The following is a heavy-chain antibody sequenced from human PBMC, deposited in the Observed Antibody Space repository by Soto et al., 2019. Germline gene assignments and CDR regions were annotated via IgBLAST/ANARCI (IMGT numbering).Heavy chain of an antibody. CDR1: GGSISSYY. D-gene: IGHD3-16*02. J-gene: IGHJ6*03. Sequence: TLSLTCTVSGGSISSYYWSWIRQPPGKGLEWIGYIYYSGSTNYNPSLKSRVTISVDTSKNQFSLKLSSVTAADTAVYYCARAAWGSYRPWNYYHYYMDVWGKGTTVTVS. CDR2: IYYSGST. V-gene: IGHV4-59*01. CDR3: ARAAWGSYRPWNYYHYYMDV.